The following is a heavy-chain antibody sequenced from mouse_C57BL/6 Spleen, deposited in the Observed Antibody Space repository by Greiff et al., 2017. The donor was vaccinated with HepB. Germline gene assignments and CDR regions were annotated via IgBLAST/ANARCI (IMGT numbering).Heavy chain of an antibody. Sequence: DVMLVESGGGLVKPGGSLKLSCAASGFTFSDYGMHWVRQAPEKGLEWVAYISSGSSTIYYADTVKGRFTISRDNAKNTLFLQMTSLRSEDTAMYYCARIYYGYDVRYFDVWGTGTTVTVSS. V-gene: IGHV5-17*01. CDR3: ARIYYGYDVRYFDV. D-gene: IGHD2-2*01. CDR2: ISSGSSTI. J-gene: IGHJ1*03. CDR1: GFTFSDYG.